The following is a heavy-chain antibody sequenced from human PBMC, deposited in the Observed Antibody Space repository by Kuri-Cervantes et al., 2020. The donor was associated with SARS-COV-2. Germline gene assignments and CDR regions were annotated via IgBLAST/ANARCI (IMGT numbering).Heavy chain of an antibody. D-gene: IGHD2-2*01. J-gene: IGHJ6*02. Sequence: SQTLSLTCAVYDGSFSDYLWRRIRQPPGKGLEGLGEINHSGSTNYNPSLKSRVTILVDTSKNQFSLKLSSVTAADTAVYYCARGLYIVVVPAAMWERGEYYYGMDVWGQGTTVTVSS. CDR2: INHSGST. CDR3: ARGLYIVVVPAAMWERGEYYYGMDV. V-gene: IGHV4-34*01. CDR1: DGSFSDYL.